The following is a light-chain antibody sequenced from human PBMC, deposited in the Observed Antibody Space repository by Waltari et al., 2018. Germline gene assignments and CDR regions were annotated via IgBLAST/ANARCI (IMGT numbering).Light chain of an antibody. CDR1: SRHSSNG. J-gene: IGLJ3*02. V-gene: IGLV4-69*01. CDR2: VNSDGSH. Sequence: QLVLTQSPSASASLGASVKLTRTLSSRHSSNGIAWHPQQPEKGPRYLMKVNSDGSHSKGDEIPDRFSGSSSGAERYLTISSLQSEDEADYYCQTGGHGTWVFGGGTKLTVL. CDR3: QTGGHGTWV.